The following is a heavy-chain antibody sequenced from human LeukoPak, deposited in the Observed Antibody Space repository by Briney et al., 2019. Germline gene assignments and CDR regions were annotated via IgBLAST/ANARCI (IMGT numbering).Heavy chain of an antibody. CDR1: GFIFTGYY. J-gene: IGHJ5*02. CDR2: INPNSGGT. V-gene: IGHV1-2*02. D-gene: IGHD5-12*01. Sequence: ASVKVSRKASGFIFTGYYIHWVRQAPGQGLEWMGWINPNSGGTNYAQKFQGRVTMTRDTSISTAYMELSRLRSDDTAVYYCAREVVATKYWFDPWGQGTLVTVSS. CDR3: AREVVATKYWFDP.